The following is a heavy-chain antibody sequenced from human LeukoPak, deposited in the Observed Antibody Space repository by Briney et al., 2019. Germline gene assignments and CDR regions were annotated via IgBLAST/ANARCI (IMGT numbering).Heavy chain of an antibody. Sequence: GGSLRLSCAASGFTFSRYWMHWVRQAPGKGLVWVSRINGDGSTTSYADSVKGGFAISRDNAKNTLYLQMNSLRAEDTAVYYCAIGNYYDSRGYYTFGHWGQGTLVTVSS. J-gene: IGHJ1*01. V-gene: IGHV3-74*01. D-gene: IGHD3-22*01. CDR2: INGDGSTT. CDR3: AIGNYYDSRGYYTFGH. CDR1: GFTFSRYW.